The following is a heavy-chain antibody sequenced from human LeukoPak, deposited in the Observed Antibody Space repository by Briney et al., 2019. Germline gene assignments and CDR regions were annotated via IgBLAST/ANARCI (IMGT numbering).Heavy chain of an antibody. D-gene: IGHD2-2*02. CDR2: ISYDGSNK. J-gene: IGHJ4*02. Sequence: GGSLRLSCAASGFTFSSYAMHWVRQAPGKGLEWVAVISYDGSNKYYADSVKGRFTISRDNSKNTLYLQMNSLRAEDTAVYYCAKRALGYCGSTSCYIDYWGQGTLVTVSS. V-gene: IGHV3-30-3*02. CDR1: GFTFSSYA. CDR3: AKRALGYCGSTSCYIDY.